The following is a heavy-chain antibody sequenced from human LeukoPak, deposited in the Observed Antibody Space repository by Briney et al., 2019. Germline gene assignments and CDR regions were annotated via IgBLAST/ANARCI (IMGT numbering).Heavy chain of an antibody. Sequence: ASVKVSCKASGYTFTSYGISWVRQALGQGLEWMGWISAYNGNTNYAQKLQGRVTMTTDTSTSTAYMELRSLRSDDTAVYYCARDAIAVAGTEFDYWGQGTLVTVSS. CDR1: GYTFTSYG. CDR2: ISAYNGNT. V-gene: IGHV1-18*01. D-gene: IGHD6-19*01. J-gene: IGHJ4*02. CDR3: ARDAIAVAGTEFDY.